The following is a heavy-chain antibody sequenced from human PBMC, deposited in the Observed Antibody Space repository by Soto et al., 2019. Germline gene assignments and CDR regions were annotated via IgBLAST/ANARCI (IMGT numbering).Heavy chain of an antibody. CDR2: IYWDDDK. J-gene: IGHJ5*02. D-gene: IGHD3-3*01. CDR1: GFSLSTSGVG. V-gene: IGHV2-5*02. Sequence: QITLKESGPTLVKPTQTLTLTCTFSGFSLSTSGVGVGWIRQPPGKALEWLALIYWDDDKRYSPALMSRLTTPMDSSKSQVVLTSADMDPVNTARYYCARIMGVFLEWYGHTNWFYPWGQGTLVTVSS. CDR3: ARIMGVFLEWYGHTNWFYP.